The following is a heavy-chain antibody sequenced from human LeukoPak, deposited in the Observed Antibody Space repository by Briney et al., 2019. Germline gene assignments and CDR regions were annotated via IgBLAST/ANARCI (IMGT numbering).Heavy chain of an antibody. CDR2: SRNKANSYTT. V-gene: IGHV3-72*01. CDR3: ATRPRGYDIDY. CDR1: GFIFSDYY. J-gene: IGHJ4*02. Sequence: GGSLRLSCAASGFIFSDYYMDWVRQAPGKGREWVGRSRNKANSYTTKYAASVKGRFTISRDDSKNSLYLQMYSLKTEDSTILCCATRPRGYDIDYWGPENLVTVSS. D-gene: IGHD5-12*01.